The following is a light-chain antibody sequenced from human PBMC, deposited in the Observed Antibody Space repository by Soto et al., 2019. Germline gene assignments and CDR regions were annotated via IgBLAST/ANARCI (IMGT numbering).Light chain of an antibody. V-gene: IGKV3-20*01. J-gene: IGKJ1*01. Sequence: EIVLTQSPATLSLSPGEIATLSCRASQSVSSSYLAWYQQKPGQAPRLLIYGASSRATGIPDRFSGSGSGTDFTLTISRLEPEDFAVYYCQQYGSSSWTFGQGTKVDIK. CDR2: GAS. CDR1: QSVSSSY. CDR3: QQYGSSSWT.